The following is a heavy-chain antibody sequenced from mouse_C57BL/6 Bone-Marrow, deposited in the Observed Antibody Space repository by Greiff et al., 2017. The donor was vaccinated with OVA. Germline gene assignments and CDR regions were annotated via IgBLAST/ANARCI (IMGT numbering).Heavy chain of an antibody. Sequence: VQLQQSGAELVRPGASVKLSCTASGFNIKDDYMHWVKQRPEQGLEWIGWIDPENGDTEYASKFQGKATITADTSSNTAYLQLSSLTSEDTAVYYCTTVIYYYGSSYVEYAMDYWGQGTSVTVSS. CDR2: IDPENGDT. J-gene: IGHJ4*01. V-gene: IGHV14-4*01. CDR3: TTVIYYYGSSYVEYAMDY. D-gene: IGHD1-1*01. CDR1: GFNIKDDY.